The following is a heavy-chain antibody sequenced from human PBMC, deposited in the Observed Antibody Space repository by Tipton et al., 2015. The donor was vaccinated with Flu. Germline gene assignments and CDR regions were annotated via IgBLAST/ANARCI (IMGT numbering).Heavy chain of an antibody. D-gene: IGHD3-10*01. Sequence: SLRLSCAPSGFTFSTYWMTWIRQAPGKGLEWVAVIKPDGSETHYLGSVKGRFTLSRDNAKNSVSLQMSNLRVEDTAVYYCVRAIAASGSFWGQGTLVTVSS. V-gene: IGHV3-7*04. CDR2: IKPDGSET. J-gene: IGHJ4*02. CDR3: VRAIAASGSF. CDR1: GFTFSTYW.